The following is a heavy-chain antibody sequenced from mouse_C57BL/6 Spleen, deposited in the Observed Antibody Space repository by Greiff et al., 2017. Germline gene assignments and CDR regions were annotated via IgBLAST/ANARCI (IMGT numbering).Heavy chain of an antibody. J-gene: IGHJ2*01. CDR1: GYTFTSYW. Sequence: QVQLQQPGAELVRPGTSVKLSCKASGYTFTSYWMHWVKQRPGQGLEWIGVIDPSDSYTNYNQKFKGKATLTVDTSSSTAYMQLSSLTSEDSAVYYCARKGHYNGSSMYYFDYWGQGTTLTVSS. D-gene: IGHD1-1*01. CDR3: ARKGHYNGSSMYYFDY. V-gene: IGHV1-59*01. CDR2: IDPSDSYT.